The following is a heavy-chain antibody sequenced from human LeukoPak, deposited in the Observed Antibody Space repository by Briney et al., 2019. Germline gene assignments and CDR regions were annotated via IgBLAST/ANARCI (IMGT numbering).Heavy chain of an antibody. J-gene: IGHJ6*02. CDR2: INHSGST. D-gene: IGHD3-16*01. V-gene: IGHV4-34*01. CDR3: ARDYRSTIGGEYGMAV. CDR1: GGSFSGYY. Sequence: SETLSLTCAVYGGSFSGYYWSWIRQPQPPGKGLEWIGEINHSGSTKYNPSLKSRVTISVDTSKNQFSLKLSSVTAADTAVYYCARDYRSTIGGEYGMAVWGQGTTVTVSS.